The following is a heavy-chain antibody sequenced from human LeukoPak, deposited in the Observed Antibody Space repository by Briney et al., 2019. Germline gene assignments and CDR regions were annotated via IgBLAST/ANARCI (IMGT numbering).Heavy chain of an antibody. CDR1: GFTFSSYA. Sequence: GGSLRLSCAASGFTFSSYAMDWVRQAPGKGLEWVSTISGNGGSTYYADSVKGRFTISRDNAKNTLYLQMNSLRAEDTAVYYCARERYCSSTSCYKGFDYWGQGTLVTVSS. CDR2: ISGNGGST. J-gene: IGHJ4*02. CDR3: ARERYCSSTSCYKGFDY. D-gene: IGHD2-2*02. V-gene: IGHV3-23*01.